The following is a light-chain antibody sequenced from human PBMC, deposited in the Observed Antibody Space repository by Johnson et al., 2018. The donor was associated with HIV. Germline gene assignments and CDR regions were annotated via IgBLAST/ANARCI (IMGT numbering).Light chain of an antibody. CDR2: KTN. CDR3: GTWDSSLNTEV. V-gene: IGLV1-51*02. CDR1: SSNIGNFY. Sequence: QPVLTQPPSVSAAPGQRVTISCSGSSSNIGNFYVSWYQQLPETAPKLLIYKTNDRPSGIPDRFSGSKSGTSATLDITGLQTGDEADYYCGTWDSSLNTEVFGTGTKVTGL. J-gene: IGLJ1*01.